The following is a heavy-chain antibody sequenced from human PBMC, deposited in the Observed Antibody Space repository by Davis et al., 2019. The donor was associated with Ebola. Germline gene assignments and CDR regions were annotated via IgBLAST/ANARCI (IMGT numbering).Heavy chain of an antibody. Sequence: GESLKISCAASGFTFSSYSMNWVRQAPGKGLEWVSYISSSSSTIYYADSVKGRFTISRDNAKNSLYLQMNSLRDEDTAVYYCARDLWAIAAAGYYYYYGMDVWGKGTTVTVSS. D-gene: IGHD6-13*01. CDR1: GFTFSSYS. CDR3: ARDLWAIAAAGYYYYYGMDV. CDR2: ISSSSSTI. V-gene: IGHV3-48*02. J-gene: IGHJ6*04.